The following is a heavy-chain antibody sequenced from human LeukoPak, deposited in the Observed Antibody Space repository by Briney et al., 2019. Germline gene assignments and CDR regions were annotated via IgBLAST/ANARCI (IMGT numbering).Heavy chain of an antibody. CDR2: INPKGGGT. D-gene: IGHD3-10*01. J-gene: IGHJ4*02. CDR1: GYSFTGYY. V-gene: IGHV1-2*02. CDR3: ARDMIQGVMGY. Sequence: GASVKVSCKASGYSFTGYYIQWVRQAPGQGLAWMGWINPKGGGTNYAQKFQGRVTMTSDTSISTVYMELTTLTSDDTGVFYCARDMIQGVMGYWGQGTLVTVSS.